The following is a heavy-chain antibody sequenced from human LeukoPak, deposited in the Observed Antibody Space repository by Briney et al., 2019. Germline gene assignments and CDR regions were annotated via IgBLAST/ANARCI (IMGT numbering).Heavy chain of an antibody. Sequence: SETLSLTCTVSGGSISSYYWSWIRQPAGKGLEWIGRIYTSGSTNYNPSLKSRVTMSVDTSKNQFSLKLSSVTAADTAVYYCARESNDFWSGYSDYWGQGTLVTVSS. CDR1: GGSISSYY. J-gene: IGHJ4*02. V-gene: IGHV4-4*07. CDR3: ARESNDFWSGYSDY. D-gene: IGHD3-3*01. CDR2: IYTSGST.